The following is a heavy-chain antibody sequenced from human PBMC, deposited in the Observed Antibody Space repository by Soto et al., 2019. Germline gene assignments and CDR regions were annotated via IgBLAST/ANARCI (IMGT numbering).Heavy chain of an antibody. Sequence: KASETLSLTCTVSGYSISSGSYWGWIRQPPGKGPEWIASIYHGGTTFYNPSLKSRVTVSVDKSNNQFSLKLRSVTAADTAVYYCAKATAMVVAGSTFDYWGHGTLVTVSS. V-gene: IGHV4-38-2*02. D-gene: IGHD5-18*01. CDR3: AKATAMVVAGSTFDY. CDR1: GYSISSGSY. J-gene: IGHJ4*01. CDR2: IYHGGTT.